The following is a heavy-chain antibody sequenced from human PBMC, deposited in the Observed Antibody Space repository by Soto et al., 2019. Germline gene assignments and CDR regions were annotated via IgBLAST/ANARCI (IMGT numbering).Heavy chain of an antibody. J-gene: IGHJ5*02. CDR3: AKDSGKQQLVPGGWFDP. CDR1: GFTFSSYG. Sequence: GGALRLSCAASGFTFSSYGMHWVRQAPGKGPEWVAVISYDGSNKYYADSVKGRFTISRDNSKNTLYLQMNSLRAEDTAVYYCAKDSGKQQLVPGGWFDPWGQGTLVTVSS. D-gene: IGHD6-13*01. CDR2: ISYDGSNK. V-gene: IGHV3-30*18.